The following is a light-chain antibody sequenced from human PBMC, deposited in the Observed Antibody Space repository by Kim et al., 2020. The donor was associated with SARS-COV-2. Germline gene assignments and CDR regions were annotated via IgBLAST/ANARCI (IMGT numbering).Light chain of an antibody. Sequence: SYELTQPPSVSVSPGQTASITCSGDKLGDKYASWYQQKPGQSPVLVIYQDNKRPSGIPERFAGSNSGNTATLTISGTQAMDEADYYCQAWDSNWVFGGGTQLTVL. V-gene: IGLV3-1*01. CDR3: QAWDSNWV. J-gene: IGLJ3*02. CDR1: KLGDKY. CDR2: QDN.